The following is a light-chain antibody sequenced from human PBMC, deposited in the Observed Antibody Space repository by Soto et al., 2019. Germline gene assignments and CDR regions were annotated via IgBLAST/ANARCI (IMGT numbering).Light chain of an antibody. CDR1: QSVSSK. J-gene: IGKJ2*01. V-gene: IGKV3-15*01. Sequence: EIVMTQSPATLSVSPGERSTLSCRAIQSVSSKLAWFQQKPGQAPSLLIYGVSTRATGVPVRFSGSGSGTEFTLTINSLQSEDFAVYYCQQYNNWPHTFGQGTKVDIK. CDR2: GVS. CDR3: QQYNNWPHT.